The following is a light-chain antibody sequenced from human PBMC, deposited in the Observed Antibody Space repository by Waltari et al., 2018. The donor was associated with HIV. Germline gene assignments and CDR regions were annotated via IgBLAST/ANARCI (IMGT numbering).Light chain of an antibody. CDR2: EKH. J-gene: IGLJ2*01. Sequence: QSVLTQPPSVSAAPGQKVNISCSGRSSNIGHNYVSWYQQLPGTAPPLLISEKHKRPRGCPARFSGSKSGTSATLGITGLQTGDEADYYCGTWDSSLSAGVFGGGTKLTVL. V-gene: IGLV1-51*02. CDR1: SSNIGHNY. CDR3: GTWDSSLSAGV.